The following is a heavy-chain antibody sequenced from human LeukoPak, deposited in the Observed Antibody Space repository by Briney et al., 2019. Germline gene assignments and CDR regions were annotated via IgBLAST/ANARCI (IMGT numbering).Heavy chain of an antibody. CDR1: GGSISSGGYY. J-gene: IGHJ6*03. CDR2: IYYSGST. Sequence: SQTLSLTCTVSGGSISSGGYYWSWIRQHPGKGLEWIGYIYYSGSTYYNPSLKSRVTISVGTSKNQFSLKLSSVTAADTAVYYCARGDGSGTWADYYYYMDVWGKGTTVTVSS. V-gene: IGHV4-31*03. CDR3: ARGDGSGTWADYYYYMDV. D-gene: IGHD3-10*01.